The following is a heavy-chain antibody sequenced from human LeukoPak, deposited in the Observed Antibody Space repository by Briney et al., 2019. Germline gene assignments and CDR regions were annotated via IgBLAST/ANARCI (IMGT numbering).Heavy chain of an antibody. CDR3: ASSRNLQWLPHAFDI. CDR2: IYSGGST. Sequence: PGGSLRLSCAASGFTVSSNYMSWVRQAPGKGLEWVSVIYSGGSTYYADSVKGRFTISRDNSKNTLYLQMNSLRAEDTAVYYCASSRNLQWLPHAFDIWGQGTMVTVSS. J-gene: IGHJ3*02. D-gene: IGHD6-19*01. V-gene: IGHV3-53*01. CDR1: GFTVSSNY.